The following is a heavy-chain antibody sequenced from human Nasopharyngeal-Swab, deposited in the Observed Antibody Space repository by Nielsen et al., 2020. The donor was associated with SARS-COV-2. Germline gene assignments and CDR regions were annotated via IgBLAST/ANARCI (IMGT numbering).Heavy chain of an antibody. CDR3: AKGVRYFDFLPPNTYYYYGLDL. D-gene: IGHD3-9*01. CDR2: NIPIFGTT. J-gene: IGHJ6*02. Sequence: WVRQAPGQGLEWMGGNIPIFGTTDYAQKFQGTVTITADESTSTVYMELNSLRFEDTAVYYCAKGVRYFDFLPPNTYYYYGLDLWGQGTMVTVSS. V-gene: IGHV1-69*01.